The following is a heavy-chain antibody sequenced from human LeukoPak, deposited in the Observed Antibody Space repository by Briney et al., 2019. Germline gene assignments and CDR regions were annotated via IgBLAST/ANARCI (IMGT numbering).Heavy chain of an antibody. CDR1: GFTFSSYA. Sequence: PGGSLRLSCAASGFTFSSYAMSWVRQAPGKGLEWVSANSGSASSTYYADSVKGRFTISRDNSKNTLYLQMNSLRAEDTAVYYCAEESSYYGSGSYYKAFDYWGQGTLVTVSS. CDR3: AEESSYYGSGSYYKAFDY. D-gene: IGHD3-10*01. J-gene: IGHJ4*02. V-gene: IGHV3-23*01. CDR2: NSGSASST.